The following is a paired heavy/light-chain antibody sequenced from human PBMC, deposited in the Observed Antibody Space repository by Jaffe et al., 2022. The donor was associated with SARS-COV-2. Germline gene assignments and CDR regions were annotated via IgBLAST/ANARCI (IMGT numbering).Heavy chain of an antibody. CDR1: GYTFTKNS. Sequence: QVRLVQSGSELKNPGASVKVSCEASGYTFTKNSMNWVRQAPGQGPEWMGWINTDTGNPTYVQSFRGRFVFSLDPSVSTAYLQISSLEPEDTAVYYCARGAYRGGDYYFFDYWGQGTLVTVSS. V-gene: IGHV7-4-1*02. D-gene: IGHD2-21*01. J-gene: IGHJ4*02. CDR2: INTDTGNP. CDR3: ARGAYRGGDYYFFDY.
Light chain of an antibody. CDR2: WAS. Sequence: DIVMTQSPDSLAVSLGERATINCKSSQNLLFNSNNKNYLAWYQQKPGQPPKLLIYWASTRESGVPDRFSGSGSGTDFALTISSLQAEDVAVYYCQQYYTTPLFGQGTKLEIK. CDR1: QNLLFNSNNKNY. V-gene: IGKV4-1*01. J-gene: IGKJ2*01. CDR3: QQYYTTPL.